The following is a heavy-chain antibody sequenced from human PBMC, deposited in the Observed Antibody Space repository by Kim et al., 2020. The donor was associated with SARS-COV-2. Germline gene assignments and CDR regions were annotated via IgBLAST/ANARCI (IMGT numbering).Heavy chain of an antibody. D-gene: IGHD2-8*01. V-gene: IGHV4-39*01. J-gene: IGHJ4*02. CDR1: GDSISNNDHY. Sequence: SETLSLTCTVSGDSISNNDHYWGWIRQPPGKGLEWIGSIYYSGSTYYNPSLKSRVTISVDTSKNQFSLKLTSVTAADTAVYHCARRKMDGVFDLWGQGTLVTVSS. CDR3: ARRKMDGVFDL. CDR2: IYYSGST.